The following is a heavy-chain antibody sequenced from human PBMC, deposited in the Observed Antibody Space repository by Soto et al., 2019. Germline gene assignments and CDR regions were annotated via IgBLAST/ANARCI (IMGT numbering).Heavy chain of an antibody. CDR1: GAPISSSSW. CDR2: IYHSGST. CDR3: ARVDIVIIPAAIRDYYYYGMDV. J-gene: IGHJ6*02. Sequence: SETLSLTCAVSGAPISSSSWWSWVRQPPGKGLEWIGEIYHSGSTTYNPSLKSRVTISVDKSKNQFSLKLSSVTAADTAIYYCARVDIVIIPAAIRDYYYYGMDVWGQGTTVTVSS. V-gene: IGHV4-4*02. D-gene: IGHD2-2*02.